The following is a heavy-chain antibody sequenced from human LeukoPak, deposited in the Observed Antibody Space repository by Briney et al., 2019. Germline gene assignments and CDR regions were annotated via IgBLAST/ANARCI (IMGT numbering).Heavy chain of an antibody. CDR3: ARPGGQQLRDAFDI. CDR2: INTDGSST. J-gene: IGHJ3*02. CDR1: GFTFSSYW. Sequence: GGPLRLSCAASGFTFSSYWMHWVRQAPGKGLVWVSRINTDGSSTSYADSVKGRFTISKDNAKNTLYLQMNSLRAEDTAVYYCARPGGQQLRDAFDIWGQGTMVTVSS. D-gene: IGHD6-13*01. V-gene: IGHV3-74*01.